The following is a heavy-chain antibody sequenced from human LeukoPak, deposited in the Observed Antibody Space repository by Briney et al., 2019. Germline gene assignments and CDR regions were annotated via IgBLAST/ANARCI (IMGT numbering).Heavy chain of an antibody. CDR1: GFIFSSYS. V-gene: IGHV3-23*01. J-gene: IGHJ6*02. CDR3: AKAASSSWPSYYYGMDV. Sequence: GGSLRLSCAASGFIFSSYSMSWVRQAPGKGLEWVSVITGSGGNTYYADSVKGRFTISKDNSKNTVYLQMSSLRVGDTAVYYCAKAASSSWPSYYYGMDVWGQGTTVTVPS. D-gene: IGHD6-13*01. CDR2: ITGSGGNT.